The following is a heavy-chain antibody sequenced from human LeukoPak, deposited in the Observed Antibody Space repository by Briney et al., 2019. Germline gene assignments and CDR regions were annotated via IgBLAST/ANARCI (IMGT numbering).Heavy chain of an antibody. CDR1: RYTFTGYY. Sequence: ASLKVSCKASRYTFTGYYMHWVRQAPGQRLEWMGWINPNSGGTNYAQKFQGRVTMTRDTSISTAYMEMSRLRSDDTPVYYCARVGAHDAFDIWGQGTMVTVSS. J-gene: IGHJ3*02. V-gene: IGHV1-2*02. CDR3: ARVGAHDAFDI. CDR2: INPNSGGT.